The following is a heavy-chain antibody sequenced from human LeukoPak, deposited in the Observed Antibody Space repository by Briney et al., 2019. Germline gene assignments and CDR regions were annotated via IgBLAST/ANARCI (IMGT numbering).Heavy chain of an antibody. CDR3: ARDRGRNWNFLSWVYYYMDV. J-gene: IGHJ6*03. CDR2: ISSSSSYI. CDR1: GFNFSSYS. V-gene: IGHV3-21*01. D-gene: IGHD1-7*01. Sequence: GSLRLFCAASGFNFSSYSMNWVRQGPGKGPEWVSSISSSSSYIYYADPVKGRFNISRDQPKNSPYLPINSLIAEDTAVYYCARDRGRNWNFLSWVYYYMDVWGKGTTVTVSS.